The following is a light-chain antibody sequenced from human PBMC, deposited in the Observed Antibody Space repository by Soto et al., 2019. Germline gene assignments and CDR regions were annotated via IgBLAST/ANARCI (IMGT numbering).Light chain of an antibody. V-gene: IGKV3-20*01. CDR2: GAS. CDR1: QSVSSIY. J-gene: IGKJ3*01. CDR3: PQYGSSPPAPSKFT. Sequence: EIVLTQSPGTLSLSPGERATLSCRASQSVSSIYLAWYHQKPGQAPRLLIYGASCRASGIPDGFSGSGSGTDFNHSITRLEPEDITVYFCPQYGSSPPAPSKFTFGPGTKVYIK.